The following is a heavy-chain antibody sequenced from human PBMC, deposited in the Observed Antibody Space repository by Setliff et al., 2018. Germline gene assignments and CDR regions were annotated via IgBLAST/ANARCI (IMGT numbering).Heavy chain of an antibody. J-gene: IGHJ5*02. Sequence: HPGGSLRLSCAASGFTFSNYWMSWVRQAPGKGLEWVANIKQDGSERYFVDSVKGRFTISRDNAKNSLYLQMNSLRAEDTAVYYCVRDVYDFRTGQGDPWGQGTRVTVSS. CDR1: GFTFSNYW. D-gene: IGHD3-3*01. CDR3: VRDVYDFRTGQGDP. V-gene: IGHV3-7*01. CDR2: IKQDGSER.